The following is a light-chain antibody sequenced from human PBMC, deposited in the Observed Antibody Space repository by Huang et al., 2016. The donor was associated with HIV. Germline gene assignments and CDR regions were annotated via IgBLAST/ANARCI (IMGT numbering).Light chain of an antibody. CDR3: QHLYT. V-gene: IGKV1-9*01. J-gene: IGKJ4*01. CDR1: QAIGTY. CDR2: SSS. Sequence: IQLTQSPSSLSASVGDRVTITCRANQAIGTYLAWYQQKPGKAPELLLISSSTLRSGVPSRFSGGGSGTDFTLTITSLQPEDFASYSCQHLYTFGGGTKVEIK.